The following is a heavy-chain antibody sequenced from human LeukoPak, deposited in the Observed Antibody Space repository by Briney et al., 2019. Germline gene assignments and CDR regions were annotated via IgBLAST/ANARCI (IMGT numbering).Heavy chain of an antibody. V-gene: IGHV3-53*01. CDR3: ARGGNWDLYYFDF. Sequence: GGSLRLSCAASGFTTFSHMNWVRQAPGKGLEWVSVIHSGGGGIPYYADSVKGRFTISRDNSKNTIYLQMNSLRAEDTAVYFCARGGNWDLYYFDFWGQGTLVSVPS. CDR2: IHSGGGGIP. D-gene: IGHD7-27*01. CDR1: GFTTFSH. J-gene: IGHJ4*02.